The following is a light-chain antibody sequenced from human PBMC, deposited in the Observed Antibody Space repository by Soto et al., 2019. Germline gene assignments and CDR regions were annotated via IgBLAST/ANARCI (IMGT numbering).Light chain of an antibody. CDR3: QHCDYLPI. V-gene: IGKV1-33*01. Sequence: DIQMTQSPSSLSASVGDRVTITCQASQDITSYLNWYQHKPGKAPKLLIYDASILEAGVPPRFSGSGSGTDFTLTISSLQPEDVATYHCQHCDYLPIFGPGTTVDFK. J-gene: IGKJ3*01. CDR1: QDITSY. CDR2: DAS.